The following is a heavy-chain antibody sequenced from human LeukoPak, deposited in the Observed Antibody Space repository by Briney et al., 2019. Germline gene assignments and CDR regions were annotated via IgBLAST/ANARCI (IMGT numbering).Heavy chain of an antibody. CDR2: ISAYNGNT. D-gene: IGHD3-3*01. V-gene: IGHV1-18*01. J-gene: IGHJ4*02. Sequence: ASVKVSCKASGYTFTSYGISWVRQAPGQGLEWMGWISAYNGNTNYAQKLQGRVTMTTDTSTSTAYMGLRSLRSDDTAVYYCAREVRNYDFWSGAPHYFDYWGQGTLVTVSS. CDR1: GYTFTSYG. CDR3: AREVRNYDFWSGAPHYFDY.